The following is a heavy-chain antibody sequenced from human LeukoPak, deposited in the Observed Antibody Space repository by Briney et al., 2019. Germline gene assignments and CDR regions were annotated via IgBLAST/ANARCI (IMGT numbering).Heavy chain of an antibody. Sequence: GSLRLSCAASGFTFSTYWMHWVRQPPGKGLEWIGEINHSGSTNYNPSLKSRVTISEDTSKNQFSLKLSSVTAADTAVYYCARGLGRRNSGWFLYWGQGTLVTVSS. CDR1: GFTFSTYW. J-gene: IGHJ4*02. CDR3: ARGLGRRNSGWFLY. V-gene: IGHV4-34*01. CDR2: INHSGST. D-gene: IGHD6-19*01.